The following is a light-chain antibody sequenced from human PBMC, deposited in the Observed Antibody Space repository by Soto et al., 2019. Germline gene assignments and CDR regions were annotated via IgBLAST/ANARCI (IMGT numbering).Light chain of an antibody. Sequence: DIQMTQSPSSLSASVGDRVTITCQARHDIRKDLNWYQQKPGKATKLLIHGATSLEAGVPSRFSGSGSGTDFTFTTSGLQPEDVATYHCQQYDNLTLTFGGGTQVDIX. CDR3: QQYDNLTLT. CDR1: HDIRKD. CDR2: GAT. V-gene: IGKV1-33*01. J-gene: IGKJ4*01.